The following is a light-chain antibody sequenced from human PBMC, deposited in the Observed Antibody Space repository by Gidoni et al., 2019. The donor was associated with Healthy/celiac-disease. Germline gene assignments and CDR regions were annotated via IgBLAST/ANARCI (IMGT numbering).Light chain of an antibody. CDR1: SSNIGSNT. J-gene: IGLJ2*01. CDR3: AAWDDSLNGVV. CDR2: SNN. V-gene: IGLV1-44*01. Sequence: QSVLTQPPSASGTPGPRVTISCSVSSSNIGSNTVNCYQQLPGTAPKLLIYSNNQRPSGVPDRFSGSKSGTSASLAISGLQSEDEADYYCAAWDDSLNGVVFGGGTKLTVL.